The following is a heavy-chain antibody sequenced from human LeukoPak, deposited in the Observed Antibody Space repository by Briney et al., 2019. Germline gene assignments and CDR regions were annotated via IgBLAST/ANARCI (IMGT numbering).Heavy chain of an antibody. CDR3: TKARAYSYASDY. V-gene: IGHV3-30-3*01. CDR2: ISYDGSNK. J-gene: IGHJ4*02. D-gene: IGHD5-18*01. CDR1: GFTFSSYA. Sequence: PGGSLRLSCAASGFTFSSYAMHWVRQAPGKGLEWVAVISYDGSNKYYADSVKSRFTISRDNAKNSLYLQMNSLRAEDTAVYYCTKARAYSYASDYWGQGTLVTVSS.